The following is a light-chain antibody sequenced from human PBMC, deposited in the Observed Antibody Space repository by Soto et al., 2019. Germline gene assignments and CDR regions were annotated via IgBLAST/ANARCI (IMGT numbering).Light chain of an antibody. Sequence: DIQMTQSPSSLSAAVGDRVTITCRASQNIKTYLNWYQQRPGKAPKFLIYAASSLQDGVPPRFSGSESGTDFTLTISRLQPEDSATYYCQQSYSDPLTFGQGPKLEIK. J-gene: IGKJ2*01. CDR3: QQSYSDPLT. V-gene: IGKV1-39*01. CDR1: QNIKTY. CDR2: AAS.